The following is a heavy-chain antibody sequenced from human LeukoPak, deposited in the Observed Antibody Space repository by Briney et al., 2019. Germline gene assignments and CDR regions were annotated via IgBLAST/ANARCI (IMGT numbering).Heavy chain of an antibody. J-gene: IGHJ4*02. Sequence: SETLSLTCAVYGGSFSGYYWSWIRQPPGKGLEWIGEINHSGSTNYNPSLKSRVTISVDTSKNQFSLKLSSVTAAATAVYYCARGSYKLYYFDYWGQGTLVTVSS. CDR3: ARGSYKLYYFDY. CDR1: GGSFSGYY. D-gene: IGHD1-1*01. V-gene: IGHV4-34*01. CDR2: INHSGST.